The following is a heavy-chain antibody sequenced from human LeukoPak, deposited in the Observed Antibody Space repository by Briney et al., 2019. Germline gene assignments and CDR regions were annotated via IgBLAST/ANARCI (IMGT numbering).Heavy chain of an antibody. V-gene: IGHV1-69*13. CDR3: ARDLGGYCSGGSCYSEFFY. CDR1: GGTFSSYA. CDR2: IIPIFGTA. Sequence: SVKVSCKASGGTFSSYAISWVRQAPGQGLEWMGGIIPIFGTANYAQKFQGRVTITADESTSTAYMELSSLRSEDTAVYYCARDLGGYCSGGSCYSEFFYWGQGTPVTVSS. J-gene: IGHJ4*02. D-gene: IGHD2-15*01.